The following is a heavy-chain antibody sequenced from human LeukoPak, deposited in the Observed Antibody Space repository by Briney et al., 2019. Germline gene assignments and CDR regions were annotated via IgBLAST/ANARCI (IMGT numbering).Heavy chain of an antibody. V-gene: IGHV3-74*01. CDR3: LTILEATIDAFDI. CDR1: GFTFRKYW. D-gene: IGHD1-26*01. Sequence: PGGSLRLSCAASGFTFRKYWLHWVRQAPGKGLEWVSRINPDDESTSYADSVRGRFTISRDNAKNTLYLQMNSLRAEDTAVYYCLTILEATIDAFDIWGQGTMVTVSS. CDR2: INPDDEST. J-gene: IGHJ3*02.